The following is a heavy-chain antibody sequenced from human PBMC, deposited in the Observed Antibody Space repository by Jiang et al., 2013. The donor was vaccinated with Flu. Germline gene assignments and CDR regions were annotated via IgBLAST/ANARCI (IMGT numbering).Heavy chain of an antibody. Sequence: ETLSLTCTVSGGSISSYYWSWIRQPPGKGLEWIGYIYYSGSTNYNPSLKSRVTISVDTSKNQFSLKLSSVTAADTAVYYCARDYQPYSSSWYGVHAFDIWGQGTMVTVSS. J-gene: IGHJ3*02. CDR1: GGSISSYY. CDR2: IYYSGST. V-gene: IGHV4-59*01. CDR3: ARDYQPYSSSWYGVHAFDI. D-gene: IGHD6-13*01.